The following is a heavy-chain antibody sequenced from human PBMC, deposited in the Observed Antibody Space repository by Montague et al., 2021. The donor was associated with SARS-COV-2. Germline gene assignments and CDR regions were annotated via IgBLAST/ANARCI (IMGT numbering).Heavy chain of an antibody. V-gene: IGHV2-70*11. J-gene: IGHJ6*02. CDR2: IDWDDDK. Sequence: PALVKPTQTLTLTCTFSGFSLSTSGMCVSWIRQPPGKALEWLACIDWDDDKYYSTSLETRLTISKDTSKNQVVLTMTNMDPVDTATYYCARRTYDILTGYDYGMDVWGQGTTVTVSS. CDR1: GFSLSTSGMC. D-gene: IGHD3-9*01. CDR3: ARRTYDILTGYDYGMDV.